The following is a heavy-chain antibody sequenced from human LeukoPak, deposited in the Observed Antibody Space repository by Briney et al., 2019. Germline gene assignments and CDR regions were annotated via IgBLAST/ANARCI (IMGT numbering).Heavy chain of an antibody. V-gene: IGHV3-23*01. Sequence: PGGSLRLSCAASGFTFSNYAMDWVRQSPGKGLEWVSTITGSGDSISYADSVKGRFTISRDNSKNTLYLQMNSLRAEDMAVYYCASRHWSGTQSNHPLDVWGQGHTVTVSS. CDR2: ITGSGDSI. CDR1: GFTFSNYA. CDR3: ASRHWSGTQSNHPLDV. D-gene: IGHD1-1*01. J-gene: IGHJ6*02.